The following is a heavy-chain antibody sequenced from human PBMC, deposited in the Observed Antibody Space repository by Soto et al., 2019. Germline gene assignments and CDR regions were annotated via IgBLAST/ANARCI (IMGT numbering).Heavy chain of an antibody. CDR3: AKRLTNGDEGQ. V-gene: IGHV3-23*01. CDR2: ISGDSARK. J-gene: IGHJ4*02. CDR1: GFTFSSYA. D-gene: IGHD2-21*02. Sequence: EVQLLESGGGLVQPGGSLRLSCAASGFTFSSYAMSWVRQAPGKGLEWVSGISGDSARKMYADAVKGRFTISRDNSKNTLYLQINSLRAEDTALYYCAKRLTNGDEGQWGRGTLVTVSS.